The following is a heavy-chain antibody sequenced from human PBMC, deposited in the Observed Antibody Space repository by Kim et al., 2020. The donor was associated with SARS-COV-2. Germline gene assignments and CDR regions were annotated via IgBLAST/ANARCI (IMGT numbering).Heavy chain of an antibody. J-gene: IGHJ5*02. CDR1: GESFSGYY. CDR2: INHGGNT. D-gene: IGHD2-15*01. V-gene: IGHV4-34*01. CDR3: ATELGYCSGGNCYGGWFGP. Sequence: SETLSLTCAVYGESFSGYYWSWIRQPPGKGLEWIGEINHGGNTNYNPSLKSRVTISVDTSKNQFSLKLTSVTAADTAVYYCATELGYCSGGNCYGGWFGPWGQGTLVTVSS.